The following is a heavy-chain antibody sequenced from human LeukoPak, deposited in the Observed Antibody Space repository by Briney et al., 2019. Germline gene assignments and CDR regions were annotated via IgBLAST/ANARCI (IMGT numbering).Heavy chain of an antibody. Sequence: GGSLRLSCAASGFTFSSYGMSWVRQAPGKGLEWVSAIGGRDGSTYYADSVKGRFTISRDNSKNTLYVQMNSLRAEDTAVYYCAKGLYYGSGSLDYWGQGTRVTVSS. V-gene: IGHV3-23*01. CDR3: AKGLYYGSGSLDY. CDR2: IGGRDGST. D-gene: IGHD3-10*01. J-gene: IGHJ4*02. CDR1: GFTFSSYG.